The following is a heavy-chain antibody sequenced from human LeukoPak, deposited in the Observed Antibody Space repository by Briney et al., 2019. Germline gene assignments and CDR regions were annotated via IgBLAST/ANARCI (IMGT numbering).Heavy chain of an antibody. CDR2: ISSSSSYI. Sequence: GGSLRLSCAASGFTFSSYSMNWVSQAPGKGLEWVSSISSSSSYIYYADSVKGRFTISRDNAKNSLYLQMNSLRAEDTAVYYCARDVPDSSGYYSDYFDYWGQGTLVTVSS. J-gene: IGHJ4*02. CDR3: ARDVPDSSGYYSDYFDY. CDR1: GFTFSSYS. V-gene: IGHV3-21*01. D-gene: IGHD3-22*01.